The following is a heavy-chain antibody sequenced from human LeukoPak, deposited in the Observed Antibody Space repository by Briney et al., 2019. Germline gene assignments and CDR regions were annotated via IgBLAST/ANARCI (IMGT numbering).Heavy chain of an antibody. CDR1: GFTFSNYC. D-gene: IGHD6-13*01. CDR3: ARDLAGSYDSSWNAFDI. V-gene: IGHV3-21*01. J-gene: IGHJ3*02. CDR2: ISSSSTYI. Sequence: GGSLRLSCAAFGFTFSNYCMNWVRQAPGKGLEWVSSISSSSTYIYYADSVQGRFTTSRDNAKNSLYLQMNSLRAEDTAVYYCARDLAGSYDSSWNAFDIWGQGTMVTVSS.